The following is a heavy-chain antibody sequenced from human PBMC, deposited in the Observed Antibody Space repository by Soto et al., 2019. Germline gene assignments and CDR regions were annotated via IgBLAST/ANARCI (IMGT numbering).Heavy chain of an antibody. Sequence: SETLSLTCAVSGGSISSSNWWSWVRQPPGKGLEWIGEIYHSGSTNYNPSLKSRVTISVDKSKNQFSLKLSSVTAADTAAYYCARDWGSSSWYDYWGQGTLVTVSS. D-gene: IGHD6-13*01. V-gene: IGHV4-4*02. CDR1: GGSISSSNW. CDR3: ARDWGSSSWYDY. CDR2: IYHSGST. J-gene: IGHJ4*02.